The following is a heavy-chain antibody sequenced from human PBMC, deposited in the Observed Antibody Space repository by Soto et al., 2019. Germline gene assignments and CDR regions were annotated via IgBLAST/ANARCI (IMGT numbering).Heavy chain of an antibody. CDR3: ARSGSYYPARNWFGP. CDR1: GYTFTSYG. D-gene: IGHD3-10*01. J-gene: IGHJ5*02. V-gene: IGHV1-18*01. Sequence: QLVQSGVEMKNPGASVKVSCKASGYTFTSYGISWVRQAPGQGLEWMGWISGFNDDTNHAQKFQGRVTVTKETSTSTAYMELRSLKSDDTAMYYCARSGSYYPARNWFGPWGQGTLVIVSS. CDR2: ISGFNDDT.